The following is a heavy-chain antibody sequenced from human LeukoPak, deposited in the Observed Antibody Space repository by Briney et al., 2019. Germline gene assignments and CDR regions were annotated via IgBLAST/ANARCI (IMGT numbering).Heavy chain of an antibody. D-gene: IGHD4-17*01. CDR1: GFTFSSYA. V-gene: IGHV3-23*01. J-gene: IGHJ4*02. Sequence: GGSLRLSCAASGFTFSSYAMSWVRQAPGKGLEWVSAISGSGGSTYYADSVKGRFTISRDNSKNTLYLQMNSLRAEDTAVYYCARDPTQRYGDYAGFDYWGQGTLVTVSS. CDR3: ARDPTQRYGDYAGFDY. CDR2: ISGSGGST.